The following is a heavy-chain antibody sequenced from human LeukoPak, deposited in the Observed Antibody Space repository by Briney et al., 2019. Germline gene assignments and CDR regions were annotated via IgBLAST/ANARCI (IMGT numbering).Heavy chain of an antibody. Sequence: ASVKVSCKVSGFTLADLSMHWVRQGPGKGLEWVGGFDRKNGDTIYAQRFRGRVTLTEDTSTGTAYMDLSSLSADDTAVYYCATGVFCATTTCPGYQHFYYFMDVWAKGTTVTVSS. D-gene: IGHD2-2*01. CDR3: ATGVFCATTTCPGYQHFYYFMDV. CDR1: GFTLADLS. V-gene: IGHV1-24*01. J-gene: IGHJ6*03. CDR2: FDRKNGDT.